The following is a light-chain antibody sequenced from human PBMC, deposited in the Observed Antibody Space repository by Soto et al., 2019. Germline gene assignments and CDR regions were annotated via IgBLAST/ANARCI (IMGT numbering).Light chain of an antibody. CDR1: NSDVGGYNY. J-gene: IGLJ3*02. Sequence: QSALAQPPSASGSPGQSVTISCTGTNSDVGGYNYVSWYQQHPGKAPKLIIYEVTKRPSGVPGRFSGSKSGNTASLTVSGLQAEDEADYYCSSYAGGNDLVFGGGTKLTVL. V-gene: IGLV2-8*01. CDR3: SSYAGGNDLV. CDR2: EVT.